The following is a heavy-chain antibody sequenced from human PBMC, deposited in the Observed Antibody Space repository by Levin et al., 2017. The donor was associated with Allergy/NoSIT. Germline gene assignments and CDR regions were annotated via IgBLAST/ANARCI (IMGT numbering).Heavy chain of an antibody. CDR2: IYPTDSDT. V-gene: IGHV5-51*01. D-gene: IGHD6-13*01. J-gene: IGHJ3*02. Sequence: GESLKISCKGSGYTFTSYWIVWVRQMPGKGLEWMGIIYPTDSDTRYSPSFQGQVTISVDKSISTAYLQWSSLKASDTAVYYCARCRSSWFDAFGIWGQGTMVTVSS. CDR1: GYTFTSYW. CDR3: ARCRSSWFDAFGI.